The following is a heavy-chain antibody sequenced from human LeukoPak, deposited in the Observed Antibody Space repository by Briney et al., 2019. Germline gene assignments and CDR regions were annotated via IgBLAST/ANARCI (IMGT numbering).Heavy chain of an antibody. Sequence: SETLSLTCTVSGGSISSSSYSWGWIRQPPGKGLEWIGSIYSSGSTYYNPSLKSRVTISVDTSKNQFSLKLSSVTAADTAVYYCAREHYYGSGRRYFDYWGQGTLVTVSS. CDR1: GGSISSSSYS. V-gene: IGHV4-39*07. CDR2: IYSSGST. CDR3: AREHYYGSGRRYFDY. D-gene: IGHD3-10*01. J-gene: IGHJ4*02.